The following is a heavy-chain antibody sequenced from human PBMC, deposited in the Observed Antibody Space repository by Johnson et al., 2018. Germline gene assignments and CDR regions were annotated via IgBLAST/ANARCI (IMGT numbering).Heavy chain of an antibody. V-gene: IGHV3-11*01. CDR3: ARAVYNSTSYYFFDS. Sequence: QVQLVEAGGGLAQPGGSLRLSCAASGFTFSDYYMSWIRQAPGERLEWVSYMSRTNRIINYADSVKGRFSIPRDNAKNSLFLQMNSLRAEDTAIYYCARAVYNSTSYYFFDSWGQGTLVTVSS. CDR1: GFTFSDYY. J-gene: IGHJ4*02. CDR2: MSRTNRII. D-gene: IGHD2-2*01.